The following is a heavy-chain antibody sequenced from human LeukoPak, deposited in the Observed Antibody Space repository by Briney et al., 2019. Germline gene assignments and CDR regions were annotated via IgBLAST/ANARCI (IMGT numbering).Heavy chain of an antibody. D-gene: IGHD3-3*01. V-gene: IGHV3-7*01. CDR1: GLTFSNYW. Sequence: GGSLRLSCAASGLTFSNYWMSWVRQAPGEGLEGVANIKQDGSEKYYVDSVTGRFTTSRDNAKNSLSLQMNSLRAEDTAVSYCALTYYDFWSGAPEFDYWGQGTLVTVSS. J-gene: IGHJ4*02. CDR3: ALTYYDFWSGAPEFDY. CDR2: IKQDGSEK.